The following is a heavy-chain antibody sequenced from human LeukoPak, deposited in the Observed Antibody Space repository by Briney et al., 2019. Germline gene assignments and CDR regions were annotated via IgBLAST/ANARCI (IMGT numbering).Heavy chain of an antibody. J-gene: IGHJ5*02. V-gene: IGHV3-53*01. CDR2: IYSGGNT. D-gene: IGHD3-22*01. CDR1: GFTVSSSY. Sequence: PGGSLRLSCAISGFTVSSSYMSWIRQAPGKGLEWVSVIYSGGNTYYADSVRGRFTISRDNPKNTVYLQMNSLAVDDTAVYYCVRNAYSGFFAWGQGTLVTVSS. CDR3: VRNAYSGFFA.